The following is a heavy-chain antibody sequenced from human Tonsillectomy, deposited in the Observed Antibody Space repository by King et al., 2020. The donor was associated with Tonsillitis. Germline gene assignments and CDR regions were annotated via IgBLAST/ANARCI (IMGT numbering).Heavy chain of an antibody. CDR2: MFHTGSG. CDR1: GGSVTSYY. J-gene: IGHJ4*02. CDR3: ARHNGFDSGSRSIDY. V-gene: IGHV4-59*02. Sequence: QLQESGPGLVKPSETLSLTCTVSGGSVTSYYWSWIRQPPGKGLEWIGHMFHTGSGDYNPSLKGRVTISVATSTNQFSLKVSSVTGADTAVYYCARHNGFDSGSRSIDYWGQGTLVTVSS. D-gene: IGHD3-10*01.